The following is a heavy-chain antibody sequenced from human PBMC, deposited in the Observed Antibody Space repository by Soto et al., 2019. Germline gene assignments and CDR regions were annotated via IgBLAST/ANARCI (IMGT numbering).Heavy chain of an antibody. J-gene: IGHJ4*02. CDR3: AGGVVTAHSDY. V-gene: IGHV4-34*01. Sequence: SETLSLTCAVYGGSFSGYYWSWIRQPPGKGLEWIGEINHSGSTNYNPSLKSRVTISVDTSKNQFSLKLSSVTAADTAVYYCAGGVVTAHSDYWGQGTLVTVSS. CDR2: INHSGST. D-gene: IGHD2-21*02. CDR1: GGSFSGYY.